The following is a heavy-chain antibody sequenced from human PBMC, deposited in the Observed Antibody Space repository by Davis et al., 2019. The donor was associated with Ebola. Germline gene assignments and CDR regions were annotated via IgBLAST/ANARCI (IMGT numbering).Heavy chain of an antibody. CDR1: GFTFSRNS. V-gene: IGHV3-21*01. CDR2: ISSSSSYI. D-gene: IGHD3-9*01. J-gene: IGHJ6*02. Sequence: AALGFTFSRNSMNSGRQVPGTGLEWVSSISSSSSYIYYPDSVKGRFTISRDNAKNSLYLQMNSLRAEDTAVYYCARPGLYDILTGYLYYYGMDVWGQGTTVTVSS. CDR3: ARPGLYDILTGYLYYYGMDV.